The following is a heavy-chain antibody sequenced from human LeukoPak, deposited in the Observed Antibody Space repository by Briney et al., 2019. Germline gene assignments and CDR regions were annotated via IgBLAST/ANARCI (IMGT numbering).Heavy chain of an antibody. CDR2: ISGSGGST. Sequence: GGSLRLSCAASGFTFSSYAMSWVRQAPGKGLEWVSAISGSGGSTYYADSVKGRFTISRDNSKNTLYLQMNSLRAEDTAVYYCAKILRYFDWLLQPPLNFEYWGQGTLVTVSS. J-gene: IGHJ4*02. V-gene: IGHV3-23*01. D-gene: IGHD3-9*01. CDR3: AKILRYFDWLLQPPLNFEY. CDR1: GFTFSSYA.